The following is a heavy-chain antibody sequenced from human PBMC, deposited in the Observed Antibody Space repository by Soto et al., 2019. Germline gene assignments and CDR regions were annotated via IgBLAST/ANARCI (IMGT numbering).Heavy chain of an antibody. CDR3: ARGGSLYWYFDL. J-gene: IGHJ2*01. D-gene: IGHD1-26*01. CDR1: GYTFTSYA. V-gene: IGHV1-3*01. CDR2: INAGNGNT. Sequence: QVQLVQSGAEVKKPGASVKVSCKASGYTFTSYAMHWVRQAPGQRLEWMGWINAGNGNTKYSQKFQGRVTITRDTSASTADMQLSSLRSEDTAVYSCARGGSLYWYFDLWGRGTLVTVSS.